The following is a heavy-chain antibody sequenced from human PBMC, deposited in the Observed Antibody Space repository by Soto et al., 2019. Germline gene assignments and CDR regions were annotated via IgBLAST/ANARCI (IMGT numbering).Heavy chain of an antibody. V-gene: IGHV3-23*01. CDR1: GFTFSSYA. J-gene: IGHJ4*02. Sequence: GGSLRLSCAASGFTFSSYAMSWVRQAPGKGLEWVSAISGSGGSTYYADSVKGRFTISRDNSKNTLYLQMNSLRAEDTAVYYCAKDLGITIFRADYYFDYWGQGTLVTVAS. D-gene: IGHD3-3*01. CDR3: AKDLGITIFRADYYFDY. CDR2: ISGSGGST.